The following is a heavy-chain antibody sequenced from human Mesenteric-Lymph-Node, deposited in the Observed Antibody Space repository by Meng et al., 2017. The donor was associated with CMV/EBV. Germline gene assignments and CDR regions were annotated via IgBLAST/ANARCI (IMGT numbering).Heavy chain of an antibody. J-gene: IGHJ6*02. Sequence: LTGAASGFTFSTYAMSWVRQAPGKGLEWVSLIYSGGSSTNYAASVKGRFTISRDNSKNTLYLQMNTLRAEDTAVYYCAKQRGSYGMDVWGQGTTVTVSS. CDR3: AKQRGSYGMDV. D-gene: IGHD3-10*01. CDR1: GFTFSTYA. V-gene: IGHV3-23*03. CDR2: IYSGGSST.